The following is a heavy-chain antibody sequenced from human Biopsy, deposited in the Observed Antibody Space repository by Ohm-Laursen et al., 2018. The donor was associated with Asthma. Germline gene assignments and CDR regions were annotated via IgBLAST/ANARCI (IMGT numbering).Heavy chain of an antibody. J-gene: IGHJ5*02. D-gene: IGHD2-2*01. Sequence: SLRLSCAASGFTVSSNGMSWVRQPPGEGLEWVSVIYSGGGTFYADSVKGRVTISRDISKNTLYLQMNSLRAEDTAVYYCARDEAVVVPAAIPGNWFDPWGQGTLVTVSS. V-gene: IGHV3-53*05. CDR2: IYSGGGT. CDR3: ARDEAVVVPAAIPGNWFDP. CDR1: GFTVSSNG.